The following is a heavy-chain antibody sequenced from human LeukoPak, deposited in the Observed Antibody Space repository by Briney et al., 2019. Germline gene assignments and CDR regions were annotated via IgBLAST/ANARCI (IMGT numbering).Heavy chain of an antibody. CDR2: IRSKAYGGTT. CDR1: GFTFGDYA. V-gene: IGHV3-49*04. Sequence: GGSLRLSCTASGFTFGDYAMSWVRQAPGKGLERVGFIRSKAYGGTTEYAASVKGRFTISRDDSKSIAYLHMNSLKTEDTAVYYCTRGITIFGVVKYFDYWGQGTLVTVSS. D-gene: IGHD3-3*01. J-gene: IGHJ4*02. CDR3: TRGITIFGVVKYFDY.